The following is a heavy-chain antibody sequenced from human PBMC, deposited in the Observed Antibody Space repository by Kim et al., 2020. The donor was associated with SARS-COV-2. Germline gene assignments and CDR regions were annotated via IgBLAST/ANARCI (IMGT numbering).Heavy chain of an antibody. V-gene: IGHV1-69*13. D-gene: IGHD4-4*01. CDR2: IIPIFGTP. Sequence: SVKVSCKASGGTFSSYAISWVRQAPGQGLEWMGGIIPIFGTPNYAQKFQGRVTITADESTSTAYMELSSLRSEDTAVYYCARALLGTVTTGDYYYYGMDVWGQGTTVTVSS. CDR3: ARALLGTVTTGDYYYYGMDV. CDR1: GGTFSSYA. J-gene: IGHJ6*02.